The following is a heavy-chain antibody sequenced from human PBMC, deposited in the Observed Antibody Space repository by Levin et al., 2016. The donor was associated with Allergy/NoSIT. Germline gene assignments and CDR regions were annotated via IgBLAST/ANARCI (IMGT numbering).Heavy chain of an antibody. CDR2: IHTNGTT. J-gene: IGHJ4*02. CDR3: ARGMYFGELPHFDY. D-gene: IGHD3-10*01. CDR1: GGSVSSGFYY. Sequence: SETLSLTCDVSGGSVSSGFYYWSWIRQPAGKGLEWIGHIHTNGTTTYNPSLKSRVTVSRDTSKNQFSLKVTSVTAADTAVYYCARGMYFGELPHFDYWGQGTLVTVSS. V-gene: IGHV4-61*09.